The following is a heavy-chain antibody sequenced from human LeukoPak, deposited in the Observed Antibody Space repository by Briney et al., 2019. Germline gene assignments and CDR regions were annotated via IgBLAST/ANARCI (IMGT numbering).Heavy chain of an antibody. V-gene: IGHV4-61*02. Sequence: PSQTLSLTCTVSGGSISSGSYYWSWIRQPAGKGLEWIGRSYTSGSTNYNPSLKSRVTISVDTSKNQFSLKLSSVTAADTAVYYCARGGPALFDYWGQGTLVTVSS. CDR1: GGSISSGSYY. CDR3: ARGGPALFDY. J-gene: IGHJ4*02. CDR2: SYTSGST. D-gene: IGHD6-25*01.